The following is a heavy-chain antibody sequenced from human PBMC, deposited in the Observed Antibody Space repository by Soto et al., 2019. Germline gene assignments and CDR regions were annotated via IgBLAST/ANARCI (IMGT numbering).Heavy chain of an antibody. CDR3: VRVVDYYYYGMGV. J-gene: IGHJ6*02. D-gene: IGHD2-15*01. Sequence: PSPTLSLTCAISGDSVSSNSAAWNWIRQSPSRGLEWLGRTYYRSKWYSDSAVSVKSRITINSDTPKNQFTLQLNSVTPEDTAVYYCVRVVDYYYYGMGVWGQGTTVTVSS. CDR2: TYYRSKWYS. CDR1: GDSVSSNSAA. V-gene: IGHV6-1*01.